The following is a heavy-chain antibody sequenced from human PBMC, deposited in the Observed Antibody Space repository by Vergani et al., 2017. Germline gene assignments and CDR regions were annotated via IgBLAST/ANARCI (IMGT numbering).Heavy chain of an antibody. V-gene: IGHV3-15*01. CDR3: TAEXEVAFYYSYYHMDV. CDR2: IKSNADGGSA. Sequence: EVHLLESGGGLVQSGGSLRLSCAASEFTFSDVWMSWVRQAPGKGLEWVARIKSNADGGSADYAASVKGRFIISRDDSKNFLYLQMNSLKIEDTALCFCTAEXEVAFYYSYYHMDVWGKGTTVTVSS. D-gene: IGHD2-21*01. CDR1: EFTFSDVW. J-gene: IGHJ6*03.